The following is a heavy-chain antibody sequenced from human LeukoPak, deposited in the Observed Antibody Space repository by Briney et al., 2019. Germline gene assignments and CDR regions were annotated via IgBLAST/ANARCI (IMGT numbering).Heavy chain of an antibody. CDR1: GFTFSSYG. V-gene: IGHV3-33*01. CDR2: IWYDGSNK. J-gene: IGHJ4*02. CDR3: ATENCSGGSCYCGY. D-gene: IGHD2-15*01. Sequence: HPGGSLRLSCAASGFTFSSYGMHRVRQAPGKGLEWVAVIWYDGSNKYYADSVKGRFTISRDNSKNTLYLQMNSLRAEDTAVHYCATENCSGGSCYCGYWGQGTLVTVSS.